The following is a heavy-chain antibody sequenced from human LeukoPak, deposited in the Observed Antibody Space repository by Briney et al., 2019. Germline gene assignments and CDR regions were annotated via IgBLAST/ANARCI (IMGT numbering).Heavy chain of an antibody. V-gene: IGHV3-23*01. CDR3: AKDSGYYDILTGYYKAPLDY. J-gene: IGHJ4*02. CDR2: ISGSGGST. D-gene: IGHD3-9*01. CDR1: GFTFSSYA. Sequence: PGGSLRLSCSASGFTFSSYAMSWVRQAPGKGLEWVSAISGSGGSTYYADSVKGRFTISRANSKNTLYLQMNSLRAEDTAVYYCAKDSGYYDILTGYYKAPLDYWGQGTLVTVSS.